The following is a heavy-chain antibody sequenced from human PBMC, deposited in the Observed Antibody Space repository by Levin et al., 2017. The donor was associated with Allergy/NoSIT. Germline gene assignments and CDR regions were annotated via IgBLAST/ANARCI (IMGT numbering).Heavy chain of an antibody. CDR1: GDSVSSNSAA. CDR3: AKSVPVAAKYYFDY. J-gene: IGHJ4*02. CDR2: TYYRSKWYN. D-gene: IGHD2-15*01. Sequence: SQTLSLTCAISGDSVSSNSAAWNWIRQSPSRGLEWLGRTYYRSKWYNDYAVSVKSRITINPDTSKNQFSLQLNSVTPEDTAVYYGAKSVPVAAKYYFDYWGQGTLVTVSS. V-gene: IGHV6-1*01.